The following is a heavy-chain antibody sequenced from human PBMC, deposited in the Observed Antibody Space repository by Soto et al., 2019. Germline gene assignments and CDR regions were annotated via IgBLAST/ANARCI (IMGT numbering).Heavy chain of an antibody. CDR3: AKSPYYDILSLDY. CDR2: ISGSGGST. J-gene: IGHJ4*02. CDR1: GFTFSSYA. D-gene: IGHD3-9*01. Sequence: EVQLLESGGGLVQPGGSLRLSCAASGFTFSSYAMSWVRQAPGKGLEWVSAISGSGGSTYYADSGKGRFTISRDNSKNTLYLQMNSLRAEDTAVYYCAKSPYYDILSLDYWGQGTLVTVSS. V-gene: IGHV3-23*01.